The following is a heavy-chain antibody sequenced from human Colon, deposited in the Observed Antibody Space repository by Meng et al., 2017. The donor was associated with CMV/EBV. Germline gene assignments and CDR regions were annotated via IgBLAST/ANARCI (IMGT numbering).Heavy chain of an antibody. CDR1: GGSISSGDYY. D-gene: IGHD1-7*01. Sequence: SETLSLTCTVSGGSISSGDYYWSWIRQPPGKGLEWIGYIYYSGSTYYNPSLKSRVTISVDTSKNQFSLKLSSVTAADTAVYYCARIRNYSDYYYYGMDVWGQGTTVTVSS. V-gene: IGHV4-30-4*08. J-gene: IGHJ6*02. CDR3: ARIRNYSDYYYYGMDV. CDR2: IYYSGST.